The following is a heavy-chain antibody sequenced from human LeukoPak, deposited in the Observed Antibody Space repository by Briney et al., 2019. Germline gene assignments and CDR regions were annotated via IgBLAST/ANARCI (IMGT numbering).Heavy chain of an antibody. V-gene: IGHV4-59*08. CDR3: ARGLDSSSSY. J-gene: IGHJ4*02. CDR1: GGSISSYY. D-gene: IGHD6-6*01. CDR2: IYYGGST. Sequence: SETLSLTCTVSGGSISSYYWSWIRQPPGKGLEWIGSIYYGGSTYYTPSLKSRVTISVDTSKNQFSLKLSSVTAADTAVYYCARGLDSSSSYWGQGTLVTVSS.